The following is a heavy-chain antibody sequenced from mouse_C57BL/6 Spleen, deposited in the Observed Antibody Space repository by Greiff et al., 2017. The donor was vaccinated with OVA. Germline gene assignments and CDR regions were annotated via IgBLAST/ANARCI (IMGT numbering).Heavy chain of an antibody. CDR1: GYTFTDYY. J-gene: IGHJ1*03. CDR3: ALTTDV. CDR2: INPNNGGT. V-gene: IGHV1-26*01. D-gene: IGHD1-1*01. Sequence: VQLQQSGPELVKPGASVKISCKASGYTFTDYYMNWVKQSHGKSLEWIGDINPNNGGTSYNQKFKGKATLTVDKSSSTAYMELRSLTSEDSAVYYCALTTDVWGTGTTVTVSS.